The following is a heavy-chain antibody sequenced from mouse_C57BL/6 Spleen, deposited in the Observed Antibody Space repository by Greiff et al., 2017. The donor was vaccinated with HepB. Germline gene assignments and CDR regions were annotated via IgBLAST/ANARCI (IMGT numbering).Heavy chain of an antibody. D-gene: IGHD1-1*01. Sequence: EVMLVESGGDLVKPGGSLKLSCAASGFTFSSYGMSWVRQTPDKRLEWVATISSGGSYTYYPDSVKGRFTISRDNAKNTLYLQMSSLKSEDTAMYYCARLPDYGSSYDYWGQGTTLTVSS. J-gene: IGHJ2*01. CDR2: ISSGGSYT. CDR3: ARLPDYGSSYDY. CDR1: GFTFSSYG. V-gene: IGHV5-6*01.